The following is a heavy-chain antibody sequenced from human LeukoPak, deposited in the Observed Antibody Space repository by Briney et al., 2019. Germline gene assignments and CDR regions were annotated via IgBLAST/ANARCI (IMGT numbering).Heavy chain of an antibody. CDR2: INHSGST. CDR3: ARQLDYYDSSGYQSRAFDI. V-gene: IGHV4-34*01. J-gene: IGHJ3*02. D-gene: IGHD3-22*01. Sequence: SETLSLTCAVYGGSFSGYYWCWIRQPPGKGLEWIGEINHSGSTNYNPSLKSRVTISVDTSKNQFSLKLSSVTAADTAVYYCARQLDYYDSSGYQSRAFDIWGQGTMVTVSS. CDR1: GGSFSGYY.